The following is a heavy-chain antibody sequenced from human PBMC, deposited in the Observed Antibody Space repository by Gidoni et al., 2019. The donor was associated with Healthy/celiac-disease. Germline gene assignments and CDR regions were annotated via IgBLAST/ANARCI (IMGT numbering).Heavy chain of an antibody. CDR2: ISGSGGST. CDR1: GFTFSSYA. D-gene: IGHD2-15*01. J-gene: IGHJ6*02. V-gene: IGHV3-23*01. CDR3: ANGAATYYYYYYGMDV. Sequence: EVQLLESGGGLVQPGGSLRLSCAASGFTFSSYAMSWVRQAPGKGLEWVSAISGSGGSTYYADSVKGRFTISRDNSKNTLYLQMNSLRAEDTAVYYCANGAATYYYYYYGMDVWGQGTTVTVSS.